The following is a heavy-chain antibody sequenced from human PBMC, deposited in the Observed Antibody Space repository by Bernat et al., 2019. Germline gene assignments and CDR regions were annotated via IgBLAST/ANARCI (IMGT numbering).Heavy chain of an antibody. J-gene: IGHJ3*02. CDR2: ISSSSSYI. CDR3: ARGPMIVVVMRVDDACDI. CDR1: GFTFSSYS. D-gene: IGHD3-22*01. V-gene: IGHV3-21*01. Sequence: EVQLVESGGGLVKPGGSLRLSCAASGFTFSSYSMNWVRQAPGKGLEWVSSISSSSSYIYYADSVKGRFTISRDNAKNSLYLQMNSLRAEDTAVYYCARGPMIVVVMRVDDACDIWGQGTMVTVSS.